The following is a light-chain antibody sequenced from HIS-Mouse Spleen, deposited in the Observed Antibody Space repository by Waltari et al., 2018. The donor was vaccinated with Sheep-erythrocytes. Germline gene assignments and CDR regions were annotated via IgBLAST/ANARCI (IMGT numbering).Light chain of an antibody. CDR2: EGS. V-gene: IGLV2-23*01. J-gene: IGLJ1*01. Sequence: QSALTQPASVSGSPGQSITISCTGTSSDVGSYNLVSWYQQHPGKAPNLMIYEGSKRPSGVSNRFSASKSGNTASLTISGLQAEDEADYYCCSYAGSSTVVFGTGTKVTVL. CDR3: CSYAGSSTVV. CDR1: SSDVGSYNL.